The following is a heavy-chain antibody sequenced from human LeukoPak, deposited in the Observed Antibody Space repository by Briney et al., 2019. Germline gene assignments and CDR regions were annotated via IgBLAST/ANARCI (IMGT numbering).Heavy chain of an antibody. V-gene: IGHV4-31*03. CDR2: IYYSGST. J-gene: IGHJ3*02. D-gene: IGHD3-10*01. CDR1: GGSFSSGGYY. CDR3: AREPEVTMVRGVPRDAFDI. Sequence: SETLSLTCTVSGGSFSSGGYYWSWIRQHPGKGLEWIGYIYYSGSTYYNPSLKSRVTISVDTSKNQFSLKLSSVTAADTAVYYCAREPEVTMVRGVPRDAFDIWGQGTMVTVSS.